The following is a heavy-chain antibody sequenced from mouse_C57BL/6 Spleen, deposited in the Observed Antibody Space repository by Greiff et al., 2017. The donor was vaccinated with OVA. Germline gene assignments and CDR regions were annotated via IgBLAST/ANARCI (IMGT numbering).Heavy chain of an antibody. V-gene: IGHV1-26*01. J-gene: IGHJ1*03. Sequence: VQLQQSGPELVKPGASVKISCKASGYTFTDYYMNWVKQSHGKSLEWIGDINPNNGGTSYNQKFKGKATLTVDKSSSTAYMELRSLTSEDSAVYYCARKGGSSLRYFDVWGTGTTVTVSS. CDR1: GYTFTDYY. CDR3: ARKGGSSLRYFDV. D-gene: IGHD1-1*01. CDR2: INPNNGGT.